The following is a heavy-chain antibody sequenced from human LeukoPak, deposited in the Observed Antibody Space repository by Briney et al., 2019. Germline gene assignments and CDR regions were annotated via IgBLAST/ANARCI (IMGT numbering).Heavy chain of an antibody. D-gene: IGHD4-17*01. V-gene: IGHV1-24*01. CDR2: FDPEDGET. CDR1: GYTLTELS. Sequence: ASVKVSCKVSGYTLTELSMHWVRQAPGKGLEWMGGFDPEDGETIYAQKFQGRVTMTEDTSTDTAYMGLSSLRSEDTAVYYCATAYGGNAQGDYWGQGTLVTVSS. CDR3: ATAYGGNAQGDY. J-gene: IGHJ4*02.